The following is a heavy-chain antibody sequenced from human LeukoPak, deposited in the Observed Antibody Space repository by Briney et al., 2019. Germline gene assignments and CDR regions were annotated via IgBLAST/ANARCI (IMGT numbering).Heavy chain of an antibody. D-gene: IGHD1-26*01. Sequence: GASVKVSCKASGYTFTSYDINWVRQATGQGLEWMGWMNPNSGNTGYAQKFQGRVTMTRNTSISTAYMELSSLRSEDTAVYYCARDRYSELGGSYMNYWGQGTLVTVSS. J-gene: IGHJ4*02. CDR3: ARDRYSELGGSYMNY. CDR2: MNPNSGNT. CDR1: GYTFTSYD. V-gene: IGHV1-8*01.